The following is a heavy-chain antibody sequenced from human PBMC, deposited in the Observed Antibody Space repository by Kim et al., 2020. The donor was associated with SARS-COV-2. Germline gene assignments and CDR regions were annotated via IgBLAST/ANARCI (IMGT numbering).Heavy chain of an antibody. CDR1: GFTFSSYA. CDR2: ISYDGSNK. CDR3: ARDKGYSSH. D-gene: IGHD6-13*01. Sequence: GGSLRLSCAASGFTFSSYAMHWVRQAPGKGLEWVAVISYDGSNKYYADSVKGRFTISRDNSKNTLYLQMNSLRAEDTAVYYCARDKGYSSHWGQGTLVTV. V-gene: IGHV3-30*04. J-gene: IGHJ4*02.